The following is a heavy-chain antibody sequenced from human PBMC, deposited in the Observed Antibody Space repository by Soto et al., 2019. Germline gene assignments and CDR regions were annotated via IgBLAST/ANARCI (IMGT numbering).Heavy chain of an antibody. V-gene: IGHV3-30-3*01. CDR1: GFTFSSYA. CDR3: ARDSVEMATVGDY. CDR2: MSYDGSNK. D-gene: IGHD4-4*01. Sequence: QVQLVESGGGVVQPGRSLRLSCAASGFTFSSYAMHWVRQAPGKGLEWVAVMSYDGSNKYYADSVKGRFTISRDNSKITLYLQMNSLRAEDTAVYYCARDSVEMATVGDYWGQGTLVTVSA. J-gene: IGHJ4*02.